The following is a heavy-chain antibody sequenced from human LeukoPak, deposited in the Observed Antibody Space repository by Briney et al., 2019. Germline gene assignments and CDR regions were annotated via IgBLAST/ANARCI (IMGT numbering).Heavy chain of an antibody. J-gene: IGHJ6*02. CDR1: GFTFSSYG. V-gene: IGHV3-30*02. CDR3: ARDLLEPDYHYYGMDV. D-gene: IGHD5-24*01. CDR2: IRYDGSNK. Sequence: GGSLRLSCAASGFTFSSYGMHWVRQAPGKGLEWVAFIRYDGSNKYYADSVKGRFTISRDNSKNTLYLQMNSLRAEDTAVYYCARDLLEPDYHYYGMDVWGQGTTVTVSS.